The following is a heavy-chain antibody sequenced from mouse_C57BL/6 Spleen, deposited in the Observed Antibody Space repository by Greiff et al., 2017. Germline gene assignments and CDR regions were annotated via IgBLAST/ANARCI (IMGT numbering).Heavy chain of an antibody. D-gene: IGHD2-5*01. CDR3: ARHSNPPGGYDYYAMDY. V-gene: IGHV5-16*01. Sequence: EVKVVESEGGLVQPGSSMKLSCTASGFTFSDYYMAWVRQVPEKGLEWVANINYDGSSTYYLDSLKSRFIISRDTAKNILYLQMSSLKSEDTATSYCARHSNPPGGYDYYAMDYWGQGTSVTVSS. CDR2: INYDGSST. CDR1: GFTFSDYY. J-gene: IGHJ4*01.